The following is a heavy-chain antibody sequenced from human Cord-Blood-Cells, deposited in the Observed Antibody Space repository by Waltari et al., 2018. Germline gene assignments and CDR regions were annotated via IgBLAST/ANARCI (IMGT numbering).Heavy chain of an antibody. CDR1: GGSISSSSYY. CDR2: IYYSGST. Sequence: QLQLQESGPGLVKPSETLSLTCTVSGGSISSSSYYWGWIRQPPGKGLEWIGSIYYSGSTYYHPSLKSRVTISVDTSKNQFSLKLSSVTAADTAVYYCTSYYDILTGVDYWGQGTLVTVSS. CDR3: TSYYDILTGVDY. J-gene: IGHJ4*02. D-gene: IGHD3-9*01. V-gene: IGHV4-39*01.